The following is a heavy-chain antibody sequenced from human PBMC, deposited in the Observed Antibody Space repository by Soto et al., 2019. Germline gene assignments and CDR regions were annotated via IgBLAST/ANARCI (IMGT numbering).Heavy chain of an antibody. CDR3: ARGTSVTWASY. D-gene: IGHD4-17*01. CDR1: GGSFSGFY. J-gene: IGHJ4*02. CDR2: IHHNGGA. Sequence: QVQLQQWGAGLLKPSETLSLTCAVYGGSFSGFYWSWIRQTPGKGLEWIGEIHHNGGAKYNLSLKGRVTISVDTSKNQLSLRLNSVTAADTAVYYCARGTSVTWASYWGQGTLVTVS. V-gene: IGHV4-34*01.